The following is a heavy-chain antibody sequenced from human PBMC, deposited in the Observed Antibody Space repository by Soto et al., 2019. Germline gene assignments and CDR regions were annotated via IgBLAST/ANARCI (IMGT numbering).Heavy chain of an antibody. Sequence: GGSLRLSCAASGFTFSSYGIHWVRQAPGKGLEWVAVISYDGSNKYYADSVKGRFTISRDNSKNTLYLQMNSLRAEDTAVYYCAKYTDGYNSAKDFDYWGQGTLVTVSS. CDR2: ISYDGSNK. CDR1: GFTFSSYG. D-gene: IGHD5-12*01. J-gene: IGHJ4*02. V-gene: IGHV3-30*18. CDR3: AKYTDGYNSAKDFDY.